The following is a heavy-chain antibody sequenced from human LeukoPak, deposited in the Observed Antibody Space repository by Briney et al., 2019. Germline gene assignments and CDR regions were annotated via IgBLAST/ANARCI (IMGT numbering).Heavy chain of an antibody. J-gene: IGHJ4*02. Sequence: ASVKVSCKASGYTFTSYDVNWVRQATGQGLEWMGWMNPDSGNTGYAQKFQGRVTMTRNTSISTAYMELSNLRSEDTAVYYCARGPYYDGSGNYYLNYWGQGTLVTVSS. CDR2: MNPDSGNT. CDR3: ARGPYYDGSGNYYLNY. V-gene: IGHV1-8*01. CDR1: GYTFTSYD. D-gene: IGHD3-10*01.